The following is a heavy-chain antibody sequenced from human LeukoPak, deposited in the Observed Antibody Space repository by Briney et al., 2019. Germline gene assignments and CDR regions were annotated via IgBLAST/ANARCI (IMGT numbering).Heavy chain of an antibody. CDR1: GYTFTNYG. Sequence: ASVKVSCKTSGYTFTNYGMHWVRQAPRQSLEWMGWINAGNGNTKYSQKFQGRVTITRDTSASTAYMELSSLRSEDTAVYYCARRWKWKDNPDAFDTWGQGTMVTVSS. CDR3: ARRWKWKDNPDAFDT. D-gene: IGHD1-14*01. CDR2: INAGNGNT. V-gene: IGHV1-3*01. J-gene: IGHJ3*02.